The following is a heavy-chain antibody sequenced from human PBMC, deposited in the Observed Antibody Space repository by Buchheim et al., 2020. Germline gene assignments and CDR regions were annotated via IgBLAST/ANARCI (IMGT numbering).Heavy chain of an antibody. CDR1: GFTFTTAW. J-gene: IGHJ4*02. V-gene: IGHV3-15*01. CDR2: IRTKADGATT. CDR3: ATDLFCTTTTCPY. D-gene: IGHD2-2*01. Sequence: EVRLVESGGGLVKPGGSLRLSCAASGFTFTTAWMSWVRQAPGKGLEWIGRIRTKADGATTDYAAPVEGRFTISRDDSQNMLYLQMNSLRTEDTAVYFCATDLFCTTTTCPYWGQGTL.